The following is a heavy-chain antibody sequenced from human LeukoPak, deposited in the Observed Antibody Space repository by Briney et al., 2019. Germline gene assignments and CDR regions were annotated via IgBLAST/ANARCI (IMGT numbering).Heavy chain of an antibody. CDR1: GGSFSGYY. CDR2: INHSGST. D-gene: IGHD3-10*01. J-gene: IGHJ4*02. Sequence: SETLSLTCAVYGGSFSGYYWSWIRQPPGKGLEWIGEINHSGSTNYNPSLKSRVTISVDTSKNQFSLKLSSVTAADTAVYYCARGAGYGSGCSTTPFDYWGQGTLVTVSS. V-gene: IGHV4-34*01. CDR3: ARGAGYGSGCSTTPFDY.